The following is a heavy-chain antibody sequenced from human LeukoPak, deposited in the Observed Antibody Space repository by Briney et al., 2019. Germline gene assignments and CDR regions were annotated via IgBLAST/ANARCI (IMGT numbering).Heavy chain of an antibody. J-gene: IGHJ3*02. CDR2: INSDGSTT. CDR1: GFTFSSYW. Sequence: PGGSLRLSCAASGFTFSSYWMHWVRHAPGKGLVWVSRINSDGSTTNYADSVKGRFTISRDNAENTLFLQMNSLRAEDTAVYYCARVSTAVSTYSAFDIWGQGTLVTVSS. V-gene: IGHV3-74*01. CDR3: ARVSTAVSTYSAFDI. D-gene: IGHD4-17*01.